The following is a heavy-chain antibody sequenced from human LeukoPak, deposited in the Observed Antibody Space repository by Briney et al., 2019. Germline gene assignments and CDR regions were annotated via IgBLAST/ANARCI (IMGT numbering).Heavy chain of an antibody. Sequence: SETLSLTCTVSGGSIYTGDYYWAWIRQPPGMRLGWIGSLFYSGNMYYNPSLKGRVSISVDTANNQFSLTLSSVTAADTAVYYCARENIVTTRDFDYWGQGTLVTVSS. CDR2: LFYSGNM. D-gene: IGHD2-21*01. J-gene: IGHJ4*02. CDR3: ARENIVTTRDFDY. CDR1: GGSIYTGDYY. V-gene: IGHV4-39*07.